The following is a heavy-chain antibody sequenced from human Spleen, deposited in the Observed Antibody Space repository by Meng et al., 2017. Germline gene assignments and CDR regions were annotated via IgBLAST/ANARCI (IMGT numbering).Heavy chain of an antibody. D-gene: IGHD4-23*01. J-gene: IGHJ5*02. CDR2: IYWDDDK. Sequence: ITLKASGPTLVKPTQPLTLTCTFSGFSLSTSGVGVGWIRQPPGKALEWLALIYWDDDKRYSPSLKSRLTITKDTTKNQVVLTMTNMYPVDTATYYCTHSLYGGTSDPWGQGTLVTVSS. CDR3: THSLYGGTSDP. V-gene: IGHV2-5*02. CDR1: GFSLSTSGVG.